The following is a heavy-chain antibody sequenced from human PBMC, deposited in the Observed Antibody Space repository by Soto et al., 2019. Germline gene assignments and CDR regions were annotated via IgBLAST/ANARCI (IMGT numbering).Heavy chain of an antibody. D-gene: IGHD1-1*01. CDR1: GGYLRNFV. V-gene: IGHV4-4*08. CDR3: ARLPPNNWNIRAFFDY. Sequence: SETLSITCTVSGGYLRNFVWSWIRQPPGKGLEWIGHIYSSGKTDYNPSLETRVTISVDTSKNHFSLKLSSVAAADTAVYYCARLPPNNWNIRAFFDYWGQGTLVTVSS. CDR2: IYSSGKT. J-gene: IGHJ4*02.